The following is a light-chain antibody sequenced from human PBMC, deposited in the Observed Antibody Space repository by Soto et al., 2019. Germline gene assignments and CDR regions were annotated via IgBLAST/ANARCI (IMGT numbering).Light chain of an antibody. CDR2: EVT. Sequence: QSALTQPPSASGSPGQSVTISCTGTSSNVGAYNYVSWYQQHPGKAPKLMIYEVTKRPSGVPDRVSSSKSGSTASLTVSGLQAEDEADYYCSSWTGNNFVVFGGGTKLTVL. V-gene: IGLV2-8*01. J-gene: IGLJ2*01. CDR3: SSWTGNNFVV. CDR1: SSNVGAYNY.